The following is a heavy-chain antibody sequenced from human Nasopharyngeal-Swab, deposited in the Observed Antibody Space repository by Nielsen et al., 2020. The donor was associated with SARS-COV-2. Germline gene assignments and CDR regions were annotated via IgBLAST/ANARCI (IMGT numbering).Heavy chain of an antibody. D-gene: IGHD3-16*01. CDR3: ARGSGGMDV. V-gene: IGHV3-21*01. J-gene: IGHJ6*04. CDR2: ISSSSSYT. Sequence: GESLKISCAASGFTFSSYSMNWVRQAPGKGLEWVSSISSSSSYTNYADSVKGRFTISRDNAKNSLYLQMNSLRAEDTAVYYCARGSGGMDVWGKGTTVTVSS. CDR1: GFTFSSYS.